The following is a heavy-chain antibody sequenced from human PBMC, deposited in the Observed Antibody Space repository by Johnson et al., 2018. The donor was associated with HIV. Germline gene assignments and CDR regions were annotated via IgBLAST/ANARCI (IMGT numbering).Heavy chain of an antibody. CDR1: GFTFDDYG. J-gene: IGHJ3*02. CDR2: IKWNGGST. Sequence: EQLVESGGGVVRPGGSLRLSCAASGFTFDDYGMSWVRQAPGKGLEWVSGIKWNGGSTGYADSVTVRFTISSDNAKNSLYLQMNSLRAEDTSLYYCARDRGYVWGVTGDASDIWGQGTMVTVSS. D-gene: IGHD3-16*01. CDR3: ARDRGYVWGVTGDASDI. V-gene: IGHV3-20*04.